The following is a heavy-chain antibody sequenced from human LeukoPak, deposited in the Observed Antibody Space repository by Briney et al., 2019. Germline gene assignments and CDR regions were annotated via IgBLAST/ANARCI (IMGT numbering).Heavy chain of an antibody. CDR3: ARVAYCGGDCYSYYFDY. CDR1: GGSISSGGYS. Sequence: SQTLSLTCAVSGGSISSGGYSWGWIRQPPGTGLEWIGYIYHSGSTYYNPSLKSRVTISVDRSKNQFSLKLSSVTAADTAVYYCARVAYCGGDCYSYYFDYWGQGTRVTASS. J-gene: IGHJ4*02. V-gene: IGHV4-30-2*01. D-gene: IGHD2-21*02. CDR2: IYHSGST.